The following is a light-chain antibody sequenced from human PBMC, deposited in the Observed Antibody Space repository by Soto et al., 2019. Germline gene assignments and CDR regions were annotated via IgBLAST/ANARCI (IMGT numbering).Light chain of an antibody. Sequence: DLQMTQSPSSLSASVGDRVTITCRPSQSISNYLNWYQQKPGTAPKLLIYAASNLQSGVPSRFSGSGSGTDFTLTISSLQPEDFASYYCQQSYSLPFTFGPGTKVAVK. CDR1: QSISNY. CDR3: QQSYSLPFT. J-gene: IGKJ3*01. CDR2: AAS. V-gene: IGKV1-39*01.